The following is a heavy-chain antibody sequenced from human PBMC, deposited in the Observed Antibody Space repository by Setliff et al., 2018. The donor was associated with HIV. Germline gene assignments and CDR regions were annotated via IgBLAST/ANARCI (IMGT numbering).Heavy chain of an antibody. CDR2: IYHSGST. CDR1: GGSISSSSYY. D-gene: IGHD3-9*01. J-gene: IGHJ5*02. V-gene: IGHV4-39*01. CDR3: ARHGRDVLRNFDWLHWFDP. Sequence: ETLSLTCTVSGGSISSSSYYWGWIRQPPGKGLEWIGSIYHSGSTYYNPSLKSRVIMAVDMSKNRFSLNLRSVTAADTAVYYCARHGRDVLRNFDWLHWFDPWGQGTLVTVSS.